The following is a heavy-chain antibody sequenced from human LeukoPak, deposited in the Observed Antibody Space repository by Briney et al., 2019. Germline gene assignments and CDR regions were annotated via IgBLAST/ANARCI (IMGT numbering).Heavy chain of an antibody. CDR3: ARGGDRRGFDY. CDR1: GGSISNGGYY. D-gene: IGHD1-14*01. J-gene: IGHJ4*02. Sequence: PSETLSLTCSVSGGSISNGGYYWSWIRQHPGKGLEWIGYIYDSGTTYYNPALQSRVTISVDTSDNQFSLELRSLTAADTAVYYCARGGDRRGFDYWGQGTLVTVSS. V-gene: IGHV4-31*03. CDR2: IYDSGTT.